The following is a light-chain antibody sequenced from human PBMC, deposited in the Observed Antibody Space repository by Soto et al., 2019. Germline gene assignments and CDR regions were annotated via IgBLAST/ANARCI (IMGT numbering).Light chain of an antibody. Sequence: SPGERATLSCRASQSVSSSYLAWYQQKPGQAPRLLIYGASSRATXIPCRFSGSGSGTDFTLNISRLEPEDFAVYYCQQYDSSPYTFGQGTKLEIK. V-gene: IGKV3-20*01. CDR2: GAS. J-gene: IGKJ2*01. CDR3: QQYDSSPYT. CDR1: QSVSSSY.